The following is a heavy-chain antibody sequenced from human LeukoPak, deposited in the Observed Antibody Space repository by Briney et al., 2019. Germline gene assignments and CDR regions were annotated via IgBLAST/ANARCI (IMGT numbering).Heavy chain of an antibody. CDR2: INPSGGST. CDR1: GYTFTSYY. CDR3: ARQIPSIAVPSSSLDY. V-gene: IGHV1-46*01. D-gene: IGHD6-19*01. Sequence: ASVTVSCKASGYTFTSYYMHWVRQAPGQGLEWMGIINPSGGSTNYAQKFQGRVTMTRDTSTSTVYMELSSLRSEDTALYYCARQIPSIAVPSSSLDYWGQGTLVTVSS. J-gene: IGHJ4*02.